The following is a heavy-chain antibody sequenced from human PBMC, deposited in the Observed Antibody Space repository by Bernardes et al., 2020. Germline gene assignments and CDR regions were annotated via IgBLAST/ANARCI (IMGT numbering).Heavy chain of an antibody. CDR3: ARLEGAMGDRYYYYYGMDV. V-gene: IGHV4-39*01. Sequence: SETLSLTCTVSGGSISGHNDYWGWIRQPPGKGLEWIGYVHYGGSTNYNQSLKSRVTISVDTSKSQFSLKLSSVTAADTAVYYCARLEGAMGDRYYYYYGMDVWGQGTTVTVYS. CDR2: VHYGGST. CDR1: GGSISGHNDY. D-gene: IGHD1-26*01. J-gene: IGHJ6*02.